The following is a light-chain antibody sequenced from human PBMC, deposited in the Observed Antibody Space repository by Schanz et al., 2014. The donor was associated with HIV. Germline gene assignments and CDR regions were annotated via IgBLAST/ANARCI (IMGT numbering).Light chain of an antibody. CDR3: AAWDDSLSGQL. CDR2: NSY. CDR1: SSSIGFNT. J-gene: IGLJ3*02. V-gene: IGLV1-44*01. Sequence: QSVLTQPPSASGTPGQRVTISCSGSSSSIGFNTINWYQHLPGTAPKLIMYNSYHRPSGVPDRFSGSSSGTSASLAISGLRSEDEADYYCAAWDDSLSGQLFGGGTKLTVL.